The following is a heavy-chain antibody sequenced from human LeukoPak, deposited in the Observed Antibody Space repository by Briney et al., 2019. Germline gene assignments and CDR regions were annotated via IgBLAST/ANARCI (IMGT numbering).Heavy chain of an antibody. J-gene: IGHJ6*03. Sequence: GASVKVSCKASGYTFTSYYMHWVRQAPGQGLEWMGIINPSGGSTSYAQKFQGRVTMTRDTSTSTVYMELSSLRSEDTAVYYCARTGSGGWTVFKGLTNYYYMDVWGKGTTVTVSS. CDR3: ARTGSGGWTVFKGLTNYYYMDV. CDR2: INPSGGST. V-gene: IGHV1-46*01. CDR1: GYTFTSYY. D-gene: IGHD3/OR15-3a*01.